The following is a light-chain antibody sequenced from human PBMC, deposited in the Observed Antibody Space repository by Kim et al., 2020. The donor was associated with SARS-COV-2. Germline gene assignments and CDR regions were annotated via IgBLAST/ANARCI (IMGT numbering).Light chain of an antibody. V-gene: IGLV2-14*03. CDR2: DVS. CDR3: SSYTSSTTVV. J-gene: IGLJ2*01. CDR1: SSDVGGYNY. Sequence: GQSITISCTGTSSDVGGYNYVSWYQQHPGKAPKLMIYDVSNRPSGVSNRFSGSKSGNTASLTISGLQAEDEADYYCSSYTSSTTVVFGGGTKLTVL.